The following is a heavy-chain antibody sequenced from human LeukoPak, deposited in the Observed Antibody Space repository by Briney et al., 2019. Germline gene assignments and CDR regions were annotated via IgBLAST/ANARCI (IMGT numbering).Heavy chain of an antibody. CDR2: IYYSGST. V-gene: IGHV4-59*01. CDR1: GGSISSYY. Sequence: SETLSLTCTVSGGSISSYYWSWIRQPPGKGLEWIGYIYYSGSTNYNPSLKSRVTISVDTSKNQFSLKLSSVTAADTAVYYCARVARSGYYLDYWGQGTLVTVSS. D-gene: IGHD3-22*01. J-gene: IGHJ4*02. CDR3: ARVARSGYYLDY.